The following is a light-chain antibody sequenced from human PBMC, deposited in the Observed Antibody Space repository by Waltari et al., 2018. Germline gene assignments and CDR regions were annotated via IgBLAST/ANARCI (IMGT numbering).Light chain of an antibody. CDR2: RND. Sequence: QSVLTQPPSASATPGQRVTISCSGCSSNIRSNLFTWYQQVPGTTPKLLIYRNDQRPSGVPDRFSGSKSGTSASLAISGLRSEDEADYYCAAWDDTLNGRWEFGGGTKLTVL. CDR1: SSNIRSNL. J-gene: IGLJ3*02. V-gene: IGLV1-44*01. CDR3: AAWDDTLNGRWE.